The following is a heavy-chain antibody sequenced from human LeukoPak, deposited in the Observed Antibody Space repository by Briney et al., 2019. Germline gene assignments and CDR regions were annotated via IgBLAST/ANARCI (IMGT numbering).Heavy chain of an antibody. CDR1: GGTFSSYA. CDR3: ARDPRFEVIGWFDP. Sequence: GSSVKVSCKASGGTFSSYAISWVRQAPGQGLEWMGRIIPIFGTANYAQKFQGRVTITTDGSTSTAYMELSSLRSEDTAVYYCARDPRFEVIGWFDPWGQGTLVTVSS. V-gene: IGHV1-69*05. D-gene: IGHD3-10*01. J-gene: IGHJ5*02. CDR2: IIPIFGTA.